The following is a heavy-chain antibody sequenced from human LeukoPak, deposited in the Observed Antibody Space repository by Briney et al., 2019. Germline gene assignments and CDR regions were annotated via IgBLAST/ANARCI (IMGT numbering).Heavy chain of an antibody. CDR2: IYTSGST. CDR1: GGSISSGSYY. CDR3: AGNSDYYDSSGYYYYFDY. D-gene: IGHD3-22*01. V-gene: IGHV4-61*02. Sequence: SQTLSLTCTVSGGSISSGSYYWSWIRQPAGEALEWIGRIYTSGSTNYNPSLKSRVTISVDTSKNQFSLKLSSVTAADTAVYYCAGNSDYYDSSGYYYYFDYWGQGTLVTVSS. J-gene: IGHJ4*02.